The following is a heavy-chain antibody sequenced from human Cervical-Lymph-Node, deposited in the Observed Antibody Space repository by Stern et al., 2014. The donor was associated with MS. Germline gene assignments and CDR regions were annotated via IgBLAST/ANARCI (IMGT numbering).Heavy chain of an antibody. Sequence: QVQLVQSGAEVKRPGASVKVSCKTSGYSFSMYGINWVRQASGQGLEWMGWISPYNGNTDYAQKVEGRVTLTTDTSTSTAYMELRGLRSDDTAVYYCARPYYYESSGYYDSWGQGTLVTVSS. CDR1: GYSFSMYG. CDR3: ARPYYYESSGYYDS. CDR2: ISPYNGNT. J-gene: IGHJ5*01. D-gene: IGHD3-22*01. V-gene: IGHV1-18*01.